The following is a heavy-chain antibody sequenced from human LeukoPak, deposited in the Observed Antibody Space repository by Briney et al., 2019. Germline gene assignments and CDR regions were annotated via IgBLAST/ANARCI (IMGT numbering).Heavy chain of an antibody. V-gene: IGHV3-30*03. Sequence: GRSLRLSCAASGFSFSTYGMHWVRQAPGKGLEWVAVISTDGGSPYYADSVKGRFTISRDNAKNSLYLQMNSLRAEDTAVYYCARLIAVTGYRYFDLWGRGALVTVSS. CDR1: GFSFSTYG. CDR2: ISTDGGSP. J-gene: IGHJ2*01. D-gene: IGHD6-19*01. CDR3: ARLIAVTGYRYFDL.